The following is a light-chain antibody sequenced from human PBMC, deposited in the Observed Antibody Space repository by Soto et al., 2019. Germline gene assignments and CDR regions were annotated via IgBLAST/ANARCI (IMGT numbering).Light chain of an antibody. CDR3: SPYTSTMTNV. Sequence: QSALTQPASVSGSPGQSITISCTGTSSDVGGFNSVSWYQLRPGTAPKLILYDVVDRPSGVSYRFSGSKSGNTASLTISVLQAADEADYFCSPYTSTMTNVFGSGTKVTVL. V-gene: IGLV2-14*03. J-gene: IGLJ1*01. CDR2: DVV. CDR1: SSDVGGFNS.